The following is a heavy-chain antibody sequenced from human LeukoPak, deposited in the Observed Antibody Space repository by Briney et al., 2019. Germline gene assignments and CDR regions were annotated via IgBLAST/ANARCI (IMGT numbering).Heavy chain of an antibody. V-gene: IGHV3-11*05. D-gene: IGHD5-12*01. CDR2: ISSSSGYA. J-gene: IGHJ4*02. Sequence: PGGSLRLSCAASGFTFSDHYMAWIRQAPGKGLEWVSFISSSSGYANYADSVKGRFTISRDNAKNSLYLQMNGLRAEDTAVYYCARDQSIYGYEIFDYWGQGILVTVSS. CDR1: GFTFSDHY. CDR3: ARDQSIYGYEIFDY.